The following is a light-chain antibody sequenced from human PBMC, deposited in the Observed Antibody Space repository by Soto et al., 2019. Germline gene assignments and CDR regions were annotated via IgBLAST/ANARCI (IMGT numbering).Light chain of an antibody. CDR3: QQRSSWPLLT. CDR2: DAS. J-gene: IGKJ4*01. CDR1: QSVSNY. Sequence: EIVLTQSPATLSLSPGERATLSCRASQSVSNYLAWFQQKPGQAPRLLIYDASNRATGIPARFSGSGSGTXXTXTISSLEPEDFAVYYCQQRSSWPLLTFGGGTKVEI. V-gene: IGKV3-11*01.